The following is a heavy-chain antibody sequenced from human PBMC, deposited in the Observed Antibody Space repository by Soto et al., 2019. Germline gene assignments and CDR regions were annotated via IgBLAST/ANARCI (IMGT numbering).Heavy chain of an antibody. V-gene: IGHV1-18*01. J-gene: IGHJ4*02. CDR1: GYTFTSYG. D-gene: IGHD1-1*01. CDR3: ARGRYGDY. CDR2: ISAHNGNT. Sequence: QVHLVQSGAEVXKPGASVKVSCKGSGYTFTSYGITWVRQAPGQGLEWMGWISAHNGNTNYAQKLQGRVTVTRDTSTSTAYMELRSLRSDDTVVYYCARGRYGDYWGQGALVTVSS.